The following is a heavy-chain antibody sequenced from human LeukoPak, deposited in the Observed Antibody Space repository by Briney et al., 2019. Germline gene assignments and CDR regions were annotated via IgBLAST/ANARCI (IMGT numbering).Heavy chain of an antibody. CDR2: IYTSGST. CDR3: ARDLYSSGWYTPVY. D-gene: IGHD6-19*01. Sequence: SETLSLTCTVSGGSISSGSYSWSWIRQPAGKGLEWIGRIYTSGSTNYNPSLKSRVTISVDTSKNQFSLKLSSVTAADTAVYYCARDLYSSGWYTPVYWGQGTLVTVSS. V-gene: IGHV4-61*02. CDR1: GGSISSGSYS. J-gene: IGHJ4*02.